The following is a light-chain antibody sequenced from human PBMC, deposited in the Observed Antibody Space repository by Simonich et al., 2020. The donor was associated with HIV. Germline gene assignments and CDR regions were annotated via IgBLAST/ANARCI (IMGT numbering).Light chain of an antibody. CDR2: GAS. Sequence: EIVLTQSPGTLSLSPGERATLSCRASQSVSSSYLAWYQQKPGQAPRLLIYGASSRATCIPDRCSGSGSGTEFTLTISSLQSEDFAVYYCQQYNNWPPITFGQGTKLEIK. CDR1: QSVSSSY. V-gene: IGKV3-20*01. J-gene: IGKJ2*01. CDR3: QQYNNWPPIT.